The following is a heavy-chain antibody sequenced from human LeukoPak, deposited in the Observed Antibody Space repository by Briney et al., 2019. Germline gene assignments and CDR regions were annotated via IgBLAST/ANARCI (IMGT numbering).Heavy chain of an antibody. CDR1: GGSFSGYY. CDR3: AREGPRRRYFDWLLCGFDP. CDR2: INHSGST. V-gene: IGHV4-34*01. Sequence: NASETLSLTCAVYGGSFSGYYWSWIRQPPGKGLEWIGEINHSGSTNYNPSLKNRVTISVDTSKNQFSLKLSSVTAADTAVYYCAREGPRRRYFDWLLCGFDPWGQGTLVTVSS. D-gene: IGHD3-9*01. J-gene: IGHJ5*02.